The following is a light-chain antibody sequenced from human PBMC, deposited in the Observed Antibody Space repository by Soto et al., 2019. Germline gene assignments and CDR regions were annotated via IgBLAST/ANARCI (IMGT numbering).Light chain of an antibody. J-gene: IGLJ2*01. Sequence: QSALTQPASVSGSPGQSITISCTGTSSDVGGYNYVSWYQQHPGKGPKLMIYDVSDRPSGGSNRFSGSKSGNTASLTISGLRAEDVADYYCSSYTTSSPHVLFGGGTKLTVL. CDR3: SSYTTSSPHVL. V-gene: IGLV2-14*03. CDR2: DVS. CDR1: SSDVGGYNY.